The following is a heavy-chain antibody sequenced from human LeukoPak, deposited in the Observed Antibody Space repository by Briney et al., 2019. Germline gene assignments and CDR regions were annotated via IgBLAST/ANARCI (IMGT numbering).Heavy chain of an antibody. J-gene: IGHJ4*02. CDR3: AKDIGYCYGSGSYYDY. D-gene: IGHD3-10*01. CDR2: ISWNSGSI. CDR1: GFTFDDYA. Sequence: GGSLRLSCAASGFTFDDYAMHWVRQVPGKGLEWVSGISWNSGSIGYADSVKGRFTISRDNAKNSLYLQMNSLRAEDTALYYCAKDIGYCYGSGSYYDYWGQGTLVTVSS. V-gene: IGHV3-9*01.